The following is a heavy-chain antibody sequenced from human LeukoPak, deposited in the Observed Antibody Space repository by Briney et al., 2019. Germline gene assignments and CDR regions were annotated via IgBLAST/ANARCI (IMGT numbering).Heavy chain of an antibody. CDR1: GCSISSYY. V-gene: IGHV4-59*01. J-gene: IGHJ3*02. CDR2: IYYSGST. Sequence: PSETLSLTCTASGCSISSYYWSWIRQPPGKGLEWIGYIYYSGSTNYNPSLKSRVTISVDTSKNQFSLKLSSVTAADTAVYYCARVGSTVTTGAFDIWGQGTMVTVSS. D-gene: IGHD4-17*01. CDR3: ARVGSTVTTGAFDI.